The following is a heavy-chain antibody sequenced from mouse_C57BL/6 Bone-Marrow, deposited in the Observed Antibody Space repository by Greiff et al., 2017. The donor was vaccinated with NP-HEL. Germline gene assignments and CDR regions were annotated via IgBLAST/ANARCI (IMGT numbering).Heavy chain of an antibody. V-gene: IGHV1-42*01. Sequence: EVQLQESGPELVKPGASVKISCKASGYSFTGYYMHWVKQSPEKSLEWIGEINHCPGGTTYNQQFKATATLTVDKSTSTAYMQLKSLPAEDSAGYYCASPSYYSNYEGFAYWGQGTLVTVSA. J-gene: IGHJ3*01. CDR3: ASPSYYSNYEGFAY. D-gene: IGHD2-5*01. CDR1: GYSFTGYY. CDR2: INHCPGGT.